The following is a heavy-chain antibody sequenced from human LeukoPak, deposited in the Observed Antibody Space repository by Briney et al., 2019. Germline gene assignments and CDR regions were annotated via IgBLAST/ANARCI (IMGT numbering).Heavy chain of an antibody. V-gene: IGHV3-23*01. Sequence: PGRSLRLSCAASGFPFSNYAMSWVRQAPGKGLECVSVISGDGGTTFYADSVKGRFTISRDNSKNTLYLQMNSLRAEDTAVYYCARVRGSGRNNKDYYYGMDVWGQGTTVTVSS. CDR1: GFPFSNYA. CDR2: ISGDGGTT. CDR3: ARVRGSGRNNKDYYYGMDV. J-gene: IGHJ6*02. D-gene: IGHD3-10*01.